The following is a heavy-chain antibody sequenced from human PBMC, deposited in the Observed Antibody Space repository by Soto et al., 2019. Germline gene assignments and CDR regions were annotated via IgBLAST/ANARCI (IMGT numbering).Heavy chain of an antibody. CDR3: ARGEGNWNDVRTFDY. CDR1: GFTFSSYD. J-gene: IGHJ4*02. V-gene: IGHV3-13*01. Sequence: EVQLVESGGGLVQPGGSLRLSCAASGFTFSSYDMHWVRQATGKGLEWVSAIGTAGDTYYPGSVKGRFTISRENAKNSLYLQMNILRAGDTAVYYCARGEGNWNDVRTFDYWGQGTLVTVSS. CDR2: IGTAGDT. D-gene: IGHD1-1*01.